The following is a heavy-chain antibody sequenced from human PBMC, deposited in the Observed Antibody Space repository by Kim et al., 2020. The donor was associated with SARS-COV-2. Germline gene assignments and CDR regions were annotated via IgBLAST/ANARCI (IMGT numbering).Heavy chain of an antibody. CDR3: AREWFYFDTTGHKLQQGLDY. D-gene: IGHD3-22*01. V-gene: IGHV3-23*01. J-gene: IGHJ4*02. CDR2: ISGSGGRT. CDR1: GFTFSSYA. Sequence: GGSLRLSCAASGFTFSSYAMNWVRQAPGKGLEWVSAISGSGGRTYYADSVKGRFTISRDNSKNTLYLQMNSLRAEDTAVYYCAREWFYFDTTGHKLQQGLDYWGQGTLVTVSS.